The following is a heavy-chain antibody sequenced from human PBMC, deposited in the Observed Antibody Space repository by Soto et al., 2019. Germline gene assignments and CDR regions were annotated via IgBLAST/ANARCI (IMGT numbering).Heavy chain of an antibody. CDR2: IRSKANSYAT. Sequence: EVQLVESGGGLVQPGGSLKLSCAASGFTFSGSAMHWVHQASGKGLEWVGRIRSKANSYATAYAASVKGRFTISRDDSKNTAYLQMNSLKTEDTAVYYCTRALSSGLDYWGQGTLVTVSS. V-gene: IGHV3-73*02. CDR1: GFTFSGSA. CDR3: TRALSSGLDY. D-gene: IGHD6-19*01. J-gene: IGHJ4*02.